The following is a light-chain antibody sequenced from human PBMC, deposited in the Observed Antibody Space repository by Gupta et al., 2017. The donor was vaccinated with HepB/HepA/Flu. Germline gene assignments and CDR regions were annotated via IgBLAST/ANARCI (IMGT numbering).Light chain of an antibody. Sequence: QSALTQPASVSGSPGQSITISCTGTSSDVGGYNSVSWYQQHPGKAPKLMIYDVSNRPSGVSNRCSGSKSGNTASLTIAGLQAEDEADYYCSSYTSSSTEVFGTGTKVTVL. V-gene: IGLV2-14*01. J-gene: IGLJ1*01. CDR3: SSYTSSSTEV. CDR2: DVS. CDR1: SSDVGGYNS.